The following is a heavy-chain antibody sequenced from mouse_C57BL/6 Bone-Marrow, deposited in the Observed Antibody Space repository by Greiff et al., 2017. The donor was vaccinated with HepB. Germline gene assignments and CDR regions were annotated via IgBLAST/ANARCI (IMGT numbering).Heavy chain of an antibody. Sequence: EVQLQQSVAELVRPGASVKLSCTASGFNIKNTYMHWVKQRPEQGLEWIGRIDPANGNTKYAPKFQGKATITADTSSNTAYLQLSSLTSEDTAIYYCARLAFYYGSSSYYAMDYWGQGTSVTVSS. CDR3: ARLAFYYGSSSYYAMDY. CDR2: IDPANGNT. CDR1: GFNIKNTY. J-gene: IGHJ4*01. V-gene: IGHV14-3*01. D-gene: IGHD1-1*01.